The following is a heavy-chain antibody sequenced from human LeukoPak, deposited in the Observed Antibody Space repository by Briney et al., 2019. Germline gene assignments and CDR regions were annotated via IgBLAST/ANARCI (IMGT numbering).Heavy chain of an antibody. CDR1: GFTFSSYS. J-gene: IGHJ4*02. CDR3: AREDLMWYGDYDGGIDY. Sequence: PGGSLRLSCAASGFTFSSYSMNWVRQAPGKGLEWVSYISSSSSTIYYADSVKGRFTISRDNAKNSLYLQMNSLRDEDTAVYYCAREDLMWYGDYDGGIDYWGQGTLVTVSS. CDR2: ISSSSSTI. V-gene: IGHV3-48*02. D-gene: IGHD4-17*01.